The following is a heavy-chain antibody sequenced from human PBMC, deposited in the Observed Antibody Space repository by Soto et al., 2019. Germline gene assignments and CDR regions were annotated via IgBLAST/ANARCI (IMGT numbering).Heavy chain of an antibody. J-gene: IGHJ4*02. CDR1: GITFTRYS. Sequence: GGSLRLSCAASGITFTRYSMNWVRQAPGKGLEWVSSISSTTNYIYYGDSMKGRFTISRDNAKNSLYLEMNSLRAEDTAVYYCARESEDLTSNFDYWGQGTLVTVSS. CDR3: ARESEDLTSNFDY. CDR2: ISSTTNYI. V-gene: IGHV3-21*06.